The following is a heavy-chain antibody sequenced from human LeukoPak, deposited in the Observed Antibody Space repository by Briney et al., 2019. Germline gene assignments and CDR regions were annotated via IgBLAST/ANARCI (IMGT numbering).Heavy chain of an antibody. D-gene: IGHD4/OR15-4a*01. V-gene: IGHV3-7*01. J-gene: IGHJ4*02. Sequence: GGSLSLSCAASGFRFNTFWMSWVRQAPGKGLEWVANRKQDGNEKYYADSVKGRFTIFRDNVKNSLDLQMNRLRADDTAFYYCARDTLGEGEDANYAVYYFDFWGQGTVVTVSS. CDR3: ARDTLGEGEDANYAVYYFDF. CDR1: GFRFNTFW. CDR2: RKQDGNEK.